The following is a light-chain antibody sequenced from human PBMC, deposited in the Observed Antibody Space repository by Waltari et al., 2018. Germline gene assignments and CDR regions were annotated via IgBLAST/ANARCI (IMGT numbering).Light chain of an antibody. CDR2: DAS. V-gene: IGKV3-11*01. Sequence: EIVLTQSPATLSLSTGERATLSCRASQSVSSKLAWYQQKPGQAPRLLMYDASNRATGIPARFSGSGSGTDFTLTISSLEPEDFAVYYCHQRNNWPFTFGQGTKLEIK. CDR3: HQRNNWPFT. J-gene: IGKJ2*01. CDR1: QSVSSK.